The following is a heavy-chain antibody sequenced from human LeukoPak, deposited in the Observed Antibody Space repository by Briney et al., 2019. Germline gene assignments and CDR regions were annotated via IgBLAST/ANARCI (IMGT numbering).Heavy chain of an antibody. CDR2: IKQDGSEK. J-gene: IGHJ4*02. D-gene: IGHD3-10*01. V-gene: IGHV3-7*01. CDR1: GFTFSSYW. Sequence: GGSLRLSCAASGFTFSSYWMSWVRQAPGKGLEWVANIKQDGSEKYYVDSVKGRFTISRDNAKNSLYLQMNSLRAEDTAVYYCAREPLWFGELPTYYFDYWGQGTLVTVSS. CDR3: AREPLWFGELPTYYFDY.